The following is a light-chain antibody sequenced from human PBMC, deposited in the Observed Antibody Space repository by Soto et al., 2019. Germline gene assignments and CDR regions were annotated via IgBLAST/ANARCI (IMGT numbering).Light chain of an antibody. Sequence: QSVLTQPASVSGSPGQSITISCTGTSSDVGSYNLVSWYQQHPGKAPKLVTYEVSKRPSGVSNRFSGSKPGNSASLTISGLQAEDEADYYCCSYAGSSTYVVFGGGTKVTVL. V-gene: IGLV2-23*02. CDR3: CSYAGSSTYVV. CDR2: EVS. CDR1: SSDVGSYNL. J-gene: IGLJ2*01.